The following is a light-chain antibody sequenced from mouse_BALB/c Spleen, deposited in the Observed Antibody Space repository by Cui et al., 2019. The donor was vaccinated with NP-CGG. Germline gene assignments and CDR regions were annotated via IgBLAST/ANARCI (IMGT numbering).Light chain of an antibody. CDR1: DGAVTTSNY. CDR2: GTN. J-gene: IGLJ1*01. CDR3: ALWYSNHWV. V-gene: IGLV1*01. Sequence: AVVTQESEITTSPGETVTLTCRSSDGAVTTSNYANWVQEKPDHLFTGLIGGTNNRPPGVPARFSGSLIGDKAALTITGAQTEDEAIYFCALWYSNHWVFGGGTKLTVL.